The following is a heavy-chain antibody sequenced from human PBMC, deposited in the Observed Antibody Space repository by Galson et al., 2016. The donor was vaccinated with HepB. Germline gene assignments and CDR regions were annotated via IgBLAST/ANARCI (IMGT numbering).Heavy chain of an antibody. CDR1: GVSVNSGAYY. D-gene: IGHD3-16*02. CDR3: ARGVRGGYQPTYFDP. CDR2: VDYTGNS. Sequence: TLSLTCTVSGVSVNSGAYYWTWIRQSPGKGLEWLTYVDYTGNSYSSPSLRSRLTISIDTSKNDFSLQLTSVTVADTAVYYCARGVRGGYQPTYFDPWGPGILVTVSS. V-gene: IGHV4-31*03. J-gene: IGHJ5*02.